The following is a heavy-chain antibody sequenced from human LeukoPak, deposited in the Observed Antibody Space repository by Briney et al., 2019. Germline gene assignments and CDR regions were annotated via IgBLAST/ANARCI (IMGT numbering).Heavy chain of an antibody. CDR3: ARHGPLRLGAIIDYYYYYYMDV. Sequence: PSETLSLTCAVYGGSFSGYYWSWIRQPPGKGLEWIGEINHSGSTNYNPSLKSRVTISVDTSKNQFSLKLSSVTAADTAVYYCARHGPLRLGAIIDYYYYYYMDVWGQGTLVTVSS. CDR2: INHSGST. V-gene: IGHV4-34*01. D-gene: IGHD1-26*01. J-gene: IGHJ6*03. CDR1: GGSFSGYY.